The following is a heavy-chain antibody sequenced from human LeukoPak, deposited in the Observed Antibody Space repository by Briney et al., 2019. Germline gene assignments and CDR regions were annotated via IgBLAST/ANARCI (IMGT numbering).Heavy chain of an antibody. CDR1: GGSISSGGYS. V-gene: IGHV4-30-2*01. J-gene: IGHJ5*02. Sequence: PSQTLSLTCADSGGSISSGGYSWSWIRQPPGKGLEWIGYIYHSGSTYYNPSLKSRVTISVDRSKNQFSLKLSSVTAADTAVYYCARDKPWFDPWGQGTLVTVSS. CDR3: ARDKPWFDP. CDR2: IYHSGST.